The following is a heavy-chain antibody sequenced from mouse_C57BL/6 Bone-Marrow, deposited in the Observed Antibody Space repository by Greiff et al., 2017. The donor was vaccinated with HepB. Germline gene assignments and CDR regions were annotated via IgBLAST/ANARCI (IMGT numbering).Heavy chain of an antibody. V-gene: IGHV5-9-1*02. J-gene: IGHJ1*03. CDR2: ISSGGDYI. Sequence: EVKVEESGEGLVKPGGSLKLSCAASGFTFSSYAMSWVRQTPEKRLEWVAYISSGGDYIYYADTVKGRFTISRDNARNTLYLQMSSLKSEDTAMYYCTRYYYGSSRWYFDVWGTGTTVTVSS. CDR3: TRYYYGSSRWYFDV. D-gene: IGHD1-1*01. CDR1: GFTFSSYA.